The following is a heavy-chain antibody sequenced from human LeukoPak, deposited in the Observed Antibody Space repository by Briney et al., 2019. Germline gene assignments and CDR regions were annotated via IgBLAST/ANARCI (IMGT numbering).Heavy chain of an antibody. Sequence: ASVKVSCKASGYTFTGYYMHWVRQAPGQGLEWMGWNNPNSGGTNYAQKFQGRVTMTRDTSISTAYMELSRLRSDDTAVYYCARNRYDTAMVVDYWGQGTLVTVSS. CDR1: GYTFTGYY. J-gene: IGHJ4*02. CDR2: NNPNSGGT. CDR3: ARNRYDTAMVVDY. D-gene: IGHD5-18*01. V-gene: IGHV1-2*02.